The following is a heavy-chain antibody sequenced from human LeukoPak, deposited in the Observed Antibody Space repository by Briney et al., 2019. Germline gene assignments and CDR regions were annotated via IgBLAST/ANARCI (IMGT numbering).Heavy chain of an antibody. Sequence: ASVKVSCKASGYTFTSYDINWVRQATGQGLEWMGWMNPNSGNTGYAQKFQGRVTITRNTSISTAYMELSSLRSEDTAVYYCARGGSGPSFWSGYYSHYYYYYMDVWGKGTTVTVSS. CDR1: GYTFTSYD. CDR2: MNPNSGNT. CDR3: ARGGSGPSFWSGYYSHYYYYYMDV. D-gene: IGHD3-3*01. J-gene: IGHJ6*03. V-gene: IGHV1-8*03.